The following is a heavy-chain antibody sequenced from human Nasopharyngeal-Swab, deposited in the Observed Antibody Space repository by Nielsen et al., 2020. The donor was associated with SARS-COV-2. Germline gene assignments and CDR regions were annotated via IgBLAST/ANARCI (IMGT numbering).Heavy chain of an antibody. CDR2: IDLGGGT. V-gene: IGHV4-39*07. Sequence: SETLSLTCTVSDASIRSSSYSWGWIRQPPGKGLAWIGQIDLGGGTAYNPSLRSRVTISVDPPKNLLFLNLNSVTAADTATYYCVRHGVSGWCFRDWGQGTLVTVSS. J-gene: IGHJ1*01. CDR1: DASIRSSSYS. CDR3: VRHGVSGWCFRD. D-gene: IGHD6-19*01.